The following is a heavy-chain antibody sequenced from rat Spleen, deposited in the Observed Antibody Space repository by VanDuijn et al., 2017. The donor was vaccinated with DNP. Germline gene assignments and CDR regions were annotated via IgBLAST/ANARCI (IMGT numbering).Heavy chain of an antibody. V-gene: IGHV5-20*01. CDR1: GFSFSDYD. CDR3: TTGLNWFGY. J-gene: IGHJ3*01. CDR2: MSPTTRSS. Sequence: EVQLVESGGGLVQPGRSLKLSCAASGFSFSDYDMAWVRQAPTKGLEWVACMSPTTRSSYYRDSVKGRFTISRDNAKSSLYLQMDSLRSEDTATYYCTTGLNWFGYWGQGTLVTVSS.